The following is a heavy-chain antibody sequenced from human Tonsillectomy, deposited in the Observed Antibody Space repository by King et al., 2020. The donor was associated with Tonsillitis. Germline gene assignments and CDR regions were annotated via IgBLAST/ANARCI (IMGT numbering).Heavy chain of an antibody. V-gene: IGHV3-30*18. CDR2: ISYDGSEK. CDR3: AKDLYYYDSSGYLDS. J-gene: IGHJ4*02. D-gene: IGHD3-22*01. CDR1: GFTFSSYG. Sequence: VQLVESGGGVVQPGRSLRLSCAASGFTFSSYGMHWVRQAPGKGLEWVAVISYDGSEKYYADSVKGRFTISRDNSKNTLFLQMNSLRAEDTAVFYCAKDLYYYDSSGYLDSWGQGTLVTVSS.